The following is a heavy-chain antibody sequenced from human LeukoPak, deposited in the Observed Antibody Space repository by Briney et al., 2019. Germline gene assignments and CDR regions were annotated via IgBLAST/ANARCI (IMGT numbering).Heavy chain of an antibody. CDR3: ARLYSSSSSLDY. V-gene: IGHV1-2*06. Sequence: GASVTVSCKASGYTFTGYYMHWVRQAPGQGLEWMGRINPNSGGTNYAQKFQGRVTMTRDTSISTAYMELSGLRSDDTAVYYCARLYSSSSSLDYWGQGTLVTVSS. CDR1: GYTFTGYY. D-gene: IGHD6-6*01. CDR2: INPNSGGT. J-gene: IGHJ4*02.